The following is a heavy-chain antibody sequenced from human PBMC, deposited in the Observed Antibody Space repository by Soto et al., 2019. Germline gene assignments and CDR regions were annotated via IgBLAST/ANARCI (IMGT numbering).Heavy chain of an antibody. V-gene: IGHV4-59*01. CDR3: ARRRGYYYYYYGMDV. J-gene: IGHJ6*02. Sequence: SETLSLTCTVSGGSISSYYWSWIRQPPGKGLEWIGYIYYSGSTNYNPSLKSRVTIPVDTSKNQFSLKLSSVTAADTAVYYCARRRGYYYYYYGMDVWGQGTTVT. CDR1: GGSISSYY. CDR2: IYYSGST.